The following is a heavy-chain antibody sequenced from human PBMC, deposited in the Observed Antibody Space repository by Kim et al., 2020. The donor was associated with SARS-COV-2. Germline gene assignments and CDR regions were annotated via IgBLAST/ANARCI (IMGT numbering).Heavy chain of an antibody. V-gene: IGHV5-51*01. CDR3: ARHASSSWYGNYYYYGMDV. D-gene: IGHD6-13*01. CDR2: IYPGDSDT. CDR1: GYSFTSYW. J-gene: IGHJ6*04. Sequence: GESLKISCKGSGYSFTSYWIGWVRQMPGKGLEWMGIIYPGDSDTTYSPSFQGQVTISADKSISTAYLQWSSLKASDTAMYYCARHASSSWYGNYYYYGMDVWGKGTTVTVSS.